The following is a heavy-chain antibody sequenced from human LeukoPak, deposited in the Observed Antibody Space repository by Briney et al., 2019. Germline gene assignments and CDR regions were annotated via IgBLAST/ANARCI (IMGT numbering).Heavy chain of an antibody. CDR2: IYIGGSS. D-gene: IGHD2-2*01. CDR1: GGSISSYY. Sequence: SETLSLTCIVSGGSISSYYWNWIRPSAGKGLEWIGRIYIGGSSSYNPSLKSRVTMSVDTSKIQFSLNLTSVTAADTAMYYCARGPRMVAMNGYAFDIWGPGTTVIVSS. J-gene: IGHJ3*02. CDR3: ARGPRMVAMNGYAFDI. V-gene: IGHV4-4*07.